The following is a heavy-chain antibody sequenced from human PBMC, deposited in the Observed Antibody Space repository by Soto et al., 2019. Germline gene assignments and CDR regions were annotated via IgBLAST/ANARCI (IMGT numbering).Heavy chain of an antibody. J-gene: IGHJ4*02. CDR2: ISSVGSNV. Sequence: QVQLVESGGGVVQPGRSLRLSCAASGFTFSRYGMHWVRQAPGKGLEWVASISSVGSNVYYGDSVKGRFAISRDNSKITLYLQMNSLRAEDTAVYYCAKDCTGPGSCEDDFDYWGQGTLVTVSS. D-gene: IGHD3-10*01. CDR3: AKDCTGPGSCEDDFDY. CDR1: GFTFSRYG. V-gene: IGHV3-30*18.